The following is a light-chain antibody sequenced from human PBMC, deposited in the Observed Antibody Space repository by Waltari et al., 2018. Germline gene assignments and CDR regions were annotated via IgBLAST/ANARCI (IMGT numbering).Light chain of an antibody. CDR3: QQFDTPLS. V-gene: IGKV1-33*01. Sequence: DIQMTQSPPSLSASVGDRVTITCQASQDIRNYLNWYQQKAGNAPKLLIYDASKLETGVPSRFSGSGSGTDFTFTISSLQPEDIATYYCQQFDTPLSFGGGTKVEIK. CDR1: QDIRNY. J-gene: IGKJ4*01. CDR2: DAS.